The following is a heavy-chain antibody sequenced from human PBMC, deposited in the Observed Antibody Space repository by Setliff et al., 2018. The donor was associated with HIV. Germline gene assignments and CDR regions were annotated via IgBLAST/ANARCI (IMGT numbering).Heavy chain of an antibody. J-gene: IGHJ4*02. D-gene: IGHD3-22*01. CDR1: GFTFSSHA. CDR3: ARETMMTVPVIDY. V-gene: IGHV3-21*04. Sequence: PGGSLRLSCAGSGFTFSSHAMNWVRQAPGKGLEWVSSIGSGSAYIYYVDSVKGRFTMSRDNAKSSLYLQMNNLRADDTAIYYCARETMMTVPVIDYWGQGILVTVSS. CDR2: IGSGSAYI.